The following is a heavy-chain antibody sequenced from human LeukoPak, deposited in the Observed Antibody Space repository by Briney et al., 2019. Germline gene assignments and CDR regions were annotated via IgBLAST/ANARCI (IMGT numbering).Heavy chain of an antibody. Sequence: GASVKVSCKASGGTFSSYAISWVRQAPGQGLGLMGRIIPILGIANYAQKFQGRVTMTRDTSTSTVYMELSSLRSEDTAVYYCARDFWSRWFDPWGQGTLVTVSS. CDR3: ARDFWSRWFDP. CDR1: GGTFSSYA. V-gene: IGHV1-69*04. D-gene: IGHD3-3*01. CDR2: IIPILGIA. J-gene: IGHJ5*02.